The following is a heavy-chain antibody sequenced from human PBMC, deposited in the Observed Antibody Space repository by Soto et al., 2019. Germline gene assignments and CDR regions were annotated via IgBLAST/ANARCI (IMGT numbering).Heavy chain of an antibody. D-gene: IGHD2-2*01. CDR2: ISHDGSNA. V-gene: IGHV3-30*03. CDR3: TRVHCLTTNCYWNDAFDV. CDR1: GFTFSSYG. Sequence: QVQLVESGGGVVQPGRSLRLSCTASGFTFSSYGMHWVRQTPGKGLEWVAVISHDGSNAYYANSVKGRFTISRDSSRNTLYLQMNNLRTEDTAVYYCTRVHCLTTNCYWNDAFDVWGQGTLVTVSS. J-gene: IGHJ3*01.